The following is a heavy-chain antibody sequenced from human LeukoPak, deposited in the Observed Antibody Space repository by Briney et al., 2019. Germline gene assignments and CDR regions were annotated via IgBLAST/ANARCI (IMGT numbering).Heavy chain of an antibody. CDR3: ARLIAAPSGYYNDY. J-gene: IGHJ4*02. CDR1: GYSVSSGYY. V-gene: IGHV4-38-2*01. CDR2: MYHSGST. D-gene: IGHD3-3*01. Sequence: SETLSLTXAVSGYSVSSGYYWGWIRQPPGKGLEWIGSMYHSGSTFYNPSLRSRVTISVDTSKNQFSLKLSSVTAADTAVYYCARLIAAPSGYYNDYWGQGTLVTVSS.